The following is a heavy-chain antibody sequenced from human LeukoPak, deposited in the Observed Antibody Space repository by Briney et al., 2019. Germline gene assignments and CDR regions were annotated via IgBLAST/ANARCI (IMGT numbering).Heavy chain of an antibody. CDR2: ISAYNGNT. J-gene: IGHJ3*02. CDR3: ARAIGQEGDAFDI. Sequence: ASVKVSCKASSYTFTSYGISWVRQAPGQGLEWMGWISAYNGNTNYAQKFQGRVTMTRDTSTSTVYMELSSLRSEDTAVYYCARAIGQEGDAFDIWGQGTMVTVSS. CDR1: SYTFTSYG. V-gene: IGHV1-18*01.